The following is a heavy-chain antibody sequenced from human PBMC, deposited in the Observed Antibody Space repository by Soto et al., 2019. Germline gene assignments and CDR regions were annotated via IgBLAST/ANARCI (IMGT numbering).Heavy chain of an antibody. V-gene: IGHV4-34*09. CDR1: GGSFSGYY. CDR3: ARGPLDTAMVSWFDP. D-gene: IGHD5-18*01. CDR2: IYHSGST. Sequence: PSETLSLTCAVYGGSFSGYYWSWIRQPPGKGLEWIGEIYHSGSTNYNPSLKSRVTISVDTSKNQFSLKLSSVTAADTAVYYCARGPLDTAMVSWFDPWGQGTLVTVSS. J-gene: IGHJ5*02.